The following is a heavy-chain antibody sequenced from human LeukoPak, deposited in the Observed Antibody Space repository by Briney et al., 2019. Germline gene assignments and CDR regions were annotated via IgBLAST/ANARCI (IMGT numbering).Heavy chain of an antibody. CDR3: ARGDGCNFFDF. J-gene: IGHJ4*02. CDR1: GFTVSSKY. Sequence: GGSLRLSCAVSGFTVSSKYMTWVRQAPGKGLDWVSVVYVGGSTYYADSVKGRFTISRDISNNTLYLQMNSLRAEDTAVYYCARGDGCNFFDFWGQGTLVTVSS. CDR2: VYVGGST. D-gene: IGHD5-24*01. V-gene: IGHV3-53*01.